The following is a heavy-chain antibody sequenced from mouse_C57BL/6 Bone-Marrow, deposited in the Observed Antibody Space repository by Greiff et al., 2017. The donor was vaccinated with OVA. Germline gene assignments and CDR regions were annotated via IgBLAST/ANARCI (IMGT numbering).Heavy chain of an antibody. D-gene: IGHD2-1*01. CDR2: IDPENGDT. V-gene: IGHV14-4*01. CDR3: TTGYGNYFAY. J-gene: IGHJ3*01. Sequence: DVKLQESGAELVRPGASVKLSCTASGFNIKDDYMHWVKQRPEQGLEWIGWIDPENGDTEYASKFQGKATITADTSSNTAYLQLSSLTSEDTAVYYCTTGYGNYFAYWGQGTLVTVSA. CDR1: GFNIKDDY.